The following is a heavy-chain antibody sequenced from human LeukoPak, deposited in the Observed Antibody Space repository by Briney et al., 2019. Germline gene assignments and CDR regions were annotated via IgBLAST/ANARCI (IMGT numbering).Heavy chain of an antibody. D-gene: IGHD3-22*01. CDR2: ISAYNGNT. Sequence: ASVKVSCKASGYTFTSYGISWVRQAPGQGLEWMGWISAYNGNTNYAQKLQGRVTMTTDTSTSTAYMELRSLRSDDTAVYYCAREEAYYYDSSGYPTTWGQGTLVTVSS. J-gene: IGHJ5*02. V-gene: IGHV1-18*01. CDR3: AREEAYYYDSSGYPTT. CDR1: GYTFTSYG.